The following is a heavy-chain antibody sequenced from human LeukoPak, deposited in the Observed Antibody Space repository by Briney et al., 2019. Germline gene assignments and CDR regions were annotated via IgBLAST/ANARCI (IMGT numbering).Heavy chain of an antibody. CDR3: TRDFSGYGDAFDI. V-gene: IGHV3-30*03. CDR1: GFTFSSYG. D-gene: IGHD5-12*01. J-gene: IGHJ3*02. Sequence: GGSLRLSCAASGFTFSSYGMHWVRQAPGKGLEWVAVISYDGSNKYYADSVKGRFTISRDNSKNTLYLQMNSLRAEDTAVYYCTRDFSGYGDAFDIWGQGTMVTVSS. CDR2: ISYDGSNK.